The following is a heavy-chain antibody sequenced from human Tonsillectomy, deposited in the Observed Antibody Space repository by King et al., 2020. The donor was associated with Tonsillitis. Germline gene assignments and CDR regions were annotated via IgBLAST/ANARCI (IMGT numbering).Heavy chain of an antibody. Sequence: VQLVESGGGLVKPGGSLRLSCAASGFTFSGYTMNWVRQAPGQGLVWVVSIRISRSYIYYAESGKGRFTISRDNAKKSLDLQMNRLRAEDTALYYCARYRRTGSDAFDIWGQGTMVTVSS. CDR2: IRISRSYI. CDR1: GFTFSGYT. V-gene: IGHV3-21*01. J-gene: IGHJ3*02. CDR3: ARYRRTGSDAFDI. D-gene: IGHD7-27*01.